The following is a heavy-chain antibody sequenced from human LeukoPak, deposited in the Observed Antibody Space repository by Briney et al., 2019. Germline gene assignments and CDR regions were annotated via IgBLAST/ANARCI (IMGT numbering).Heavy chain of an antibody. CDR1: DYSISSGYY. J-gene: IGHJ5*02. CDR2: VSHSGNT. CDR3: ARQPLSNWFDP. Sequence: SETLSLTCTVSDYSISSGYYWGWIRQPPGKRLEWIGSVSHSGNTYYNPSLKSRVTISVDTSKDQFSLKLSSVTAADTAVYYCARQPLSNWFDPWGQGTLVTVSS. V-gene: IGHV4-38-2*02.